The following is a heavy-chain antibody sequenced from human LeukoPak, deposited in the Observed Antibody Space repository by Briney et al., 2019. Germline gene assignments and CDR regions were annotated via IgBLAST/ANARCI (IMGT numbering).Heavy chain of an antibody. CDR3: ATEGGGPRWLDP. V-gene: IGHV4-4*07. Sequence: SETLSLTCSVSGGSVSSYYWSWIRQPAGKGLEWIGRISASGSSNYNPSLRSRVIMSVDTPKNQFSLNLSSVTAADTAVYYCATEGGGPRWLDPWGQGTLVAVSS. CDR1: GGSVSSYY. J-gene: IGHJ5*02. CDR2: ISASGSS. D-gene: IGHD6-25*01.